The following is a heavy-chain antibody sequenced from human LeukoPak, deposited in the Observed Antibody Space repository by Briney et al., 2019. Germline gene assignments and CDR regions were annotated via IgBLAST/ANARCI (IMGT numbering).Heavy chain of an antibody. Sequence: PGGSLRLSCAASGFTFSIYSMNWVRQAPGKGLEGVSSIGGSSSSLNYADSLQGRFTISRDNAKNSLYLQMNSLRAEDTAVYYCAREIDEGFDYWGQGTLVTVSS. CDR2: IGGSSSSL. CDR1: GFTFSIYS. J-gene: IGHJ4*02. V-gene: IGHV3-21*01. CDR3: AREIDEGFDY.